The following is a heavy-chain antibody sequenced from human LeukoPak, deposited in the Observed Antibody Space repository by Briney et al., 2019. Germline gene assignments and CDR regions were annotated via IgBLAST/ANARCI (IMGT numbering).Heavy chain of an antibody. CDR1: GYTPTELS. CDR3: ATDPIFGIAVAGTATDY. D-gene: IGHD6-19*01. V-gene: IGHV1-24*01. CDR2: FDPEDGET. Sequence: ASVKVSCKVSGYTPTELSMHWVRQAPGKGLEWMGGFDPEDGETIYAQKFQGRVTMTEDTSTDTAYMELSSLRSEDTAVYYCATDPIFGIAVAGTATDYWGQGTLVTVSS. J-gene: IGHJ4*02.